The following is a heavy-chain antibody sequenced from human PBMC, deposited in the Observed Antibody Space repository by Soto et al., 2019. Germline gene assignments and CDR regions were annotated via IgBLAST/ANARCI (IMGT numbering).Heavy chain of an antibody. Sequence: SGWSLRLACASSGFTFLSFTMNWVRQAPGKGLEWVSTISSNSAYIYYTDALRGRFTISRDNAKNSLHLQMNSLRAEDTAVYYCTRDASRDSSARGWFDPWGPGALVTVS. CDR3: TRDASRDSSARGWFDP. CDR1: GFTFLSFT. V-gene: IGHV3-21*01. CDR2: ISSNSAYI. J-gene: IGHJ5*02. D-gene: IGHD6-13*01.